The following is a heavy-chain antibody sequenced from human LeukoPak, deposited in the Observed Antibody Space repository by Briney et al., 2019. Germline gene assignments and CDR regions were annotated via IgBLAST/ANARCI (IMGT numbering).Heavy chain of an antibody. CDR2: IYHSGAT. CDR3: ARDLGMAGIAPVDY. J-gene: IGHJ4*02. D-gene: IGHD6-19*01. CDR1: GYSISSGYY. V-gene: IGHV4-38-2*02. Sequence: WETLSLTCTVSGYSISSGYYWGWIRQSPEKGLEWIGSIYHSGATYYNPSLKSRVTISVDTSKNQFSLKVTSVTAADTAVYYCARDLGMAGIAPVDYWGQGTLVTVSS.